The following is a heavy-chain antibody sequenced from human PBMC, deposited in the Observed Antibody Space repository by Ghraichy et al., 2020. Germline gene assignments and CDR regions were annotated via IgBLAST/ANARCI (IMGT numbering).Heavy chain of an antibody. CDR2: ISSSGSTI. V-gene: IGHV3-11*01. CDR1: GFTFSDYY. D-gene: IGHD2-2*01. CDR3: AREDYCSSTSCYVDY. J-gene: IGHJ4*02. Sequence: GGSLRLSCAASGFTFSDYYMSWIRQAPGKGLEWVSYISSSGSTIYYADSVKGRFTISRDNAKNSLYLQMNSLKAEDTAVYYCAREDYCSSTSCYVDYWGQGTLVTVSS.